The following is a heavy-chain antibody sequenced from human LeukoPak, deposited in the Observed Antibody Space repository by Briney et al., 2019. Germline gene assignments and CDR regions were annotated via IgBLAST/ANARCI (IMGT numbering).Heavy chain of an antibody. CDR1: GFTVSSNY. V-gene: IGHV3-53*05. J-gene: IGHJ3*02. CDR3: ATEISRTGAFDI. CDR2: IYSGGTT. Sequence: PGGSLRLSYAASGFTVSSNYMSYVRPAPGKGLGWVSVIYSGGTTYYADSVKGRFTISRDNSKNALYLQMNSLRAEDTAVYYCATEISRTGAFDIWGQGTMVTVSS. D-gene: IGHD3-3*02.